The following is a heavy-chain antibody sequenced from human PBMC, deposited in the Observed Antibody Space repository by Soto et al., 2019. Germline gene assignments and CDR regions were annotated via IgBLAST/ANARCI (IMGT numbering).Heavy chain of an antibody. CDR3: AICGSVPYYYYGLDV. CDR2: ISTYNGHT. V-gene: IGHV1-18*01. CDR1: GYTFSRSG. Sequence: VQLVQSGAEVKKPGATVKVSCKASGYTFSRSGISWVRQAPGQGLEWRGWISTYNGHTNYEQKVQGRVTMTTDSSTSTAVMELMSLRSDDTAVYYCAICGSVPYYYYGLDVWGQGTTVTVSS. J-gene: IGHJ6*02. D-gene: IGHD1-26*01.